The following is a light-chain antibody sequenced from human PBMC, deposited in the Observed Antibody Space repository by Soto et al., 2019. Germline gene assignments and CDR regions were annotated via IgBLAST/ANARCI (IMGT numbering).Light chain of an antibody. CDR1: QSISSW. CDR2: DAS. Sequence: DIQMTQSPSTLSASVGDRVTITCRASQSISSWLAWYQQKPGKAPKLLIFDASSLESGTPSRFSGRRSGTEFTLTISSLQPDDFATYYCQQYNSYWTFGQGTKVDIK. J-gene: IGKJ1*01. V-gene: IGKV1-5*01. CDR3: QQYNSYWT.